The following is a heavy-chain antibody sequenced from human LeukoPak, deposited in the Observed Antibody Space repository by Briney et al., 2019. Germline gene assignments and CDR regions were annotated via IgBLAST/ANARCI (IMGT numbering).Heavy chain of an antibody. V-gene: IGHV1-69*05. Sequence: GASVKVSCKASGGTFSSYAISWVRQAPGQGLEWMGGIIPIFGTANYAQKFQGRVTITTDESTSTAYMELSSLRSEDTAVYYCARCSVVVVAATVDAFDIWGQGTMVTVSS. CDR1: GGTFSSYA. J-gene: IGHJ3*02. CDR2: IIPIFGTA. CDR3: ARCSVVVVAATVDAFDI. D-gene: IGHD2-15*01.